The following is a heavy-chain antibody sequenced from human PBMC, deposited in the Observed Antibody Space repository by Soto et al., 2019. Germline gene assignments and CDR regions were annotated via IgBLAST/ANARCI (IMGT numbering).Heavy chain of an antibody. J-gene: IGHJ6*02. Sequence: SVKVSCKASGGTFSSYAISWVRQAPGQGLEWMGGIIPIFGTANYAQKFQGRVTITADESTSTAYMELSSLRSEDTAVYYCARYMITLGGVLSGMDVWGQGTTVTVSS. CDR2: IIPIFGTA. D-gene: IGHD3-16*01. CDR3: ARYMITLGGVLSGMDV. CDR1: GGTFSSYA. V-gene: IGHV1-69*13.